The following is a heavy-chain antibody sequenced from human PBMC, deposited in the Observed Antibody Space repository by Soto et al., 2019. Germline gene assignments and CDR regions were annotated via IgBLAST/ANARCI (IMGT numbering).Heavy chain of an antibody. J-gene: IGHJ3*02. V-gene: IGHV4-31*03. CDR2: IYYSGST. CDR1: GGSISSGGYY. CDR3: AIWEDYYDSSGYPDAFDI. Sequence: TLSLTCTVSGGSISSGGYYWSWIRQHPGKGLEWIGYIYYSGSTYYNPSLKSRVAISVDTSKNQFSLKLSSVTAADTAVYYCAIWEDYYDSSGYPDAFDIWGQGTMVTVSS. D-gene: IGHD3-22*01.